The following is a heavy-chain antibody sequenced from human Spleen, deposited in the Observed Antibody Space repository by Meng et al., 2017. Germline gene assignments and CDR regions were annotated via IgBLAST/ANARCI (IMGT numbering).Heavy chain of an antibody. D-gene: IGHD6-13*01. J-gene: IGHJ5*02. CDR2: IIPIFGTA. CDR1: GGTFSSYA. Sequence: SVKVSCKASGGTFSSYAISWVRQAPGQGLEWMGGIIPIFGTANYAQKFQGRVTITADKSTSTAYMELSSLRSEDTAVYYCAIGSNIAAAAKGWFGPWGQGTLVTVSS. CDR3: AIGSNIAAAAKGWFGP. V-gene: IGHV1-69*06.